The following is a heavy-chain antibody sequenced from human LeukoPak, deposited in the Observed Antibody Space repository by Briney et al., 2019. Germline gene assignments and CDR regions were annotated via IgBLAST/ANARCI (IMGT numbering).Heavy chain of an antibody. D-gene: IGHD3-10*01. CDR3: ARSSRGVIGLLDY. CDR2: INTNTGNP. CDR1: GYTFSDYT. J-gene: IGHJ4*02. Sequence: GASVKVSCKPSGYTFSDYTINWVRQAPGQGLEWMGWINTNTGNPTYARDFRGRFVLSVDTSVNTAYLEISGLKTEDTAVYYCARSSRGVIGLLDYWGQGALVAASS. V-gene: IGHV7-4-1*01.